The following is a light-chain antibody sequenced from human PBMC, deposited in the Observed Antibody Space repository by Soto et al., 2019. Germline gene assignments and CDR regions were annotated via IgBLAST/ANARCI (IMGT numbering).Light chain of an antibody. CDR2: DAS. V-gene: IGKV1-5*01. Sequence: DIQMTQSPSTLSASVGAIVTITCRASQSISSWLAWYQQRPGKAPKLLIYDASSLESGVPSRFSGSGSGTEFTLTISSLQPDDFATYYCQHYNSYSEAFGQGTKVDIK. CDR3: QHYNSYSEA. CDR1: QSISSW. J-gene: IGKJ1*01.